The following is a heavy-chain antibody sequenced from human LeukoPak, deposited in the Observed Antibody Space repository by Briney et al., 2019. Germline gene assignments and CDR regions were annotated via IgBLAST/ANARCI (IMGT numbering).Heavy chain of an antibody. J-gene: IGHJ3*02. D-gene: IGHD5-18*01. CDR3: ARSVDTAVDAFDI. CDR1: GYSISSGYY. Sequence: PSETLSLTCAVSGYSISSGYYRGWIRQPPGKGLEWIGSIYHSGSTYYNPSLKSRVTISVDTSKNQFSLKLSSVTAADTAVYYCARSVDTAVDAFDIWGQGTMVTVSS. V-gene: IGHV4-38-2*01. CDR2: IYHSGST.